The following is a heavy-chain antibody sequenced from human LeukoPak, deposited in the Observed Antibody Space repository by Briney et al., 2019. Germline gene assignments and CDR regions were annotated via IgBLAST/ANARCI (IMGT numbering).Heavy chain of an antibody. CDR2: IIPILGIA. CDR1: GGTFSSYA. V-gene: IGHV1-69*04. D-gene: IGHD2-21*02. CDR3: ARDLAYCGGDCYGGGDY. Sequence: SVKVSCKASGGTFSSYAISWVRQAPGQGLEWMGRIIPILGIANYAQKFQGRVTITADKSTSTAYMELSSLRSEDTAVYYCARDLAYCGGDCYGGGDYWGQGTLVTVSP. J-gene: IGHJ4*02.